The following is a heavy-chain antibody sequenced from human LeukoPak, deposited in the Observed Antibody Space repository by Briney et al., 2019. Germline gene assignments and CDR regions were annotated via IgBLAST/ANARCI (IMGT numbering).Heavy chain of an antibody. D-gene: IGHD5-12*01. CDR2: INPNSGDT. CDR3: ARDIVPTVGVRRGLLF. Sequence: GASVKVSCKASGYIFTGYYMHWVRQAPGQGLEWMGWINPNSGDTNYAQKFQGRVTMTRDTSISTAYMELSRLKSDDTAMYYCARDIVPTVGVRRGLLFWGQGTLVTVSS. CDR1: GYIFTGYY. V-gene: IGHV1-2*02. J-gene: IGHJ4*02.